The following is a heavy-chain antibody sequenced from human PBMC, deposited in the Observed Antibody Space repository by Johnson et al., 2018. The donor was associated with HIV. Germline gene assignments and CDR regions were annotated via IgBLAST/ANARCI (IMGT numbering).Heavy chain of an antibody. CDR3: ARDASLRFLEWFDAFDI. Sequence: QVQLVESGGGVVQPGRSLRLSCAASGFTCSSYAMHWVRQAPGKGLEWVAVISYDGSNKYYADSVKGRFTISRDNAKNSLYLQMNSLRAEDTAVYYCARDASLRFLEWFDAFDIWGQGTMVTVSS. J-gene: IGHJ3*02. V-gene: IGHV3-30-3*01. CDR1: GFTCSSYA. D-gene: IGHD3-3*01. CDR2: ISYDGSNK.